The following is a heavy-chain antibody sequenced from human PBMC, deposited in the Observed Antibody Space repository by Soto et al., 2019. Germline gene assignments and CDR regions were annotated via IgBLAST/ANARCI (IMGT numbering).Heavy chain of an antibody. V-gene: IGHV3-23*01. D-gene: IGHD2-8*01. CDR3: AKTRGAMIYAISVYGMDV. J-gene: IGHJ6*02. CDR1: GISFSSFA. Sequence: EVQLLESGGGFIHPGGSLRLSCAASGISFSSFAMNWVRQAPGKGLEWVSIISGSADSTFYADSVKGRFTISRDNSKSTLYLQINSLRAEDTAVYYCAKTRGAMIYAISVYGMDVWGQGTTVTVSS. CDR2: ISGSADST.